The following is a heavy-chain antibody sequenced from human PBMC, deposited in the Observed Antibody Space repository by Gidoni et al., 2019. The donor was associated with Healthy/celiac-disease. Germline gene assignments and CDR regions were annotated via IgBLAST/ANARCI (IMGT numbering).Heavy chain of an antibody. Sequence: QVQLQPWGAGLLKPSETLSLTFSVYCWSFSGYYWSWIRQPPGKGLEWIGEINHSGSTNYNPSLKSRVTISVDTSKNQFSLKLSSVTAADTAVYYCARGLGSSGSYPFDYWGQGTLVTVSS. D-gene: IGHD1-26*01. CDR3: ARGLGSSGSYPFDY. J-gene: IGHJ4*02. CDR2: INHSGST. V-gene: IGHV4-34*01. CDR1: CWSFSGYY.